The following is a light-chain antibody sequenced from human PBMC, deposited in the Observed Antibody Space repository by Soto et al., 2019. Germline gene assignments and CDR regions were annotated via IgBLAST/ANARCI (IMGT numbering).Light chain of an antibody. J-gene: IGKJ1*01. CDR2: KAS. Sequence: DIQMTQSPSTLSGSVGDRVTITCRASQTISSWLAWYQKKPGRAPKPLIYKASTLKSGVPSRFRGSGYGTELTITISSMKPDDFETYYCQHYNSSSEAFGHGTQVDIK. V-gene: IGKV1-5*03. CDR1: QTISSW. CDR3: QHYNSSSEA.